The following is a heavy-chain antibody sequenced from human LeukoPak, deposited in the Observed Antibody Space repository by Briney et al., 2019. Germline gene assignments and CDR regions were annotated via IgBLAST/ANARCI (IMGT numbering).Heavy chain of an antibody. Sequence: ASVKASCKASGGTFSSYAISWVRQAPGQGLEWMGWINPNSGGTNYAQKFQGRVTMTRDTSISTAYMELSRLRSDDTAVYYCARQPIGYCSGGSCSTPHYWGQGTLVTVSS. J-gene: IGHJ4*02. CDR1: GGTFSSYA. D-gene: IGHD2-15*01. CDR2: INPNSGGT. V-gene: IGHV1-2*02. CDR3: ARQPIGYCSGGSCSTPHY.